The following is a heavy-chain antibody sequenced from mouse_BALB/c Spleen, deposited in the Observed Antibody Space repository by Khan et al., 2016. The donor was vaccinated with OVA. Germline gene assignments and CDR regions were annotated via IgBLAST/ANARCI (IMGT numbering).Heavy chain of an antibody. V-gene: IGHV1S81*02. CDR2: TNPTNGRT. CDR3: ARIKKIVATDFDY. D-gene: IGHD1-1*01. Sequence: QVQLQQPGAELVKAGASVKMSCKASGYTFTSYWMHWVKQRLGQGLEWFAETNPTNGRTYYNEKFKSTATLTVDKSSSTTYMLLSCPTVTDYAVEYEARIKKIVATDFDYWGQGTTLTVSS. J-gene: IGHJ2*01. CDR1: GYTFTSYW.